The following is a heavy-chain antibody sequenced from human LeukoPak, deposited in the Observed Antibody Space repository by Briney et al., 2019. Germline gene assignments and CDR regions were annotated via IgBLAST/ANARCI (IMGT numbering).Heavy chain of an antibody. J-gene: IGHJ4*02. CDR2: LTGSDTNT. D-gene: IGHD2-15*01. CDR3: ARSALLKAIPIRDISDTLNFDY. V-gene: IGHV3-23*01. CDR1: GFTFSNFA. Sequence: GGALRLSCAASGFTFSNFAMTWVRQAPGKGLEWVSALTGSDTNTYYADSVKGRFTISGDNSKNTLYLQMNSLRVEYTSTYSCARSALLKAIPIRDISDTLNFDYWGRRALVTASS.